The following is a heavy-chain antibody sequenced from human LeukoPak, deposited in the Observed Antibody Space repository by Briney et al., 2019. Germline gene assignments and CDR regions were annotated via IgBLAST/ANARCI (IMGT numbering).Heavy chain of an antibody. CDR1: GGSITSHF. D-gene: IGHD3-10*01. Sequence: SETLSLTCSVSGGSITSHFWIWIRQPPGKGLEWIGYIHYSGSTNYNPSLKSRVTISPDTSKNQLFLKLNSATAADTAVYYCARLVWLGESTGSWFASWGQGTLVTVSS. CDR3: ARLVWLGESTGSWFAS. CDR2: IHYSGST. V-gene: IGHV4-59*11. J-gene: IGHJ5*01.